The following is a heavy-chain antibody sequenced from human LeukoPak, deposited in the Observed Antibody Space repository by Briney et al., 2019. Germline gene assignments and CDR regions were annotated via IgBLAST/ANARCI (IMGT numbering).Heavy chain of an antibody. CDR2: IYTSGST. J-gene: IGHJ6*03. V-gene: IGHV4-61*02. Sequence: SETLSLTCTVSGGSISSGSYYWSWIRQPAGKGLEWIGRIYTSGSTNYNPSLKSRVTISVDTSKNQFSLKLSSVTAADTAVYYCASANYYYYYYMDVWGKGTTVTVSS. CDR1: GGSISSGSYY. CDR3: ASANYYYYYYMDV.